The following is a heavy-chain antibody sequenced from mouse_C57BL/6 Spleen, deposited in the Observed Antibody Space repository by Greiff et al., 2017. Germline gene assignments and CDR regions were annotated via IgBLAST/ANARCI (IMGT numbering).Heavy chain of an antibody. D-gene: IGHD1-1*01. CDR1: GYTFTSYW. V-gene: IGHV1-74*01. J-gene: IGHJ4*01. Sequence: VQLQQPGAELVKPGASVKVSCKASGYTFTSYWMHWVKQRPGQGLEWIGRIHPSDSDTNYTQKFKGKATLTVDKSSSTAYMQLSSLTSDDSAVYYCAMKTTVVAEDAMDYWGQGTSVTVSS. CDR2: IHPSDSDT. CDR3: AMKTTVVAEDAMDY.